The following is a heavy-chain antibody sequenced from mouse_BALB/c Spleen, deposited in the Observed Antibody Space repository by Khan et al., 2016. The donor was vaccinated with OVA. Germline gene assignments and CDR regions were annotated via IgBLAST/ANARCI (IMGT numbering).Heavy chain of an antibody. CDR3: ARDYDYDEGLDY. J-gene: IGHJ3*01. CDR2: IWSGGGT. D-gene: IGHD2-4*01. Sequence: QMQLEESGPGLVQPSQSLSITCTVSGFSLTTYGAYWVSQPLGKGLVGWGGIWSGGGTDYNAPFISRLSISKDSSTSQVFFKMNSLQVNAAAIYYCARDYDYDEGLDYWGQGTLVTVSA. V-gene: IGHV2-2*02. CDR1: GFSLTTYG.